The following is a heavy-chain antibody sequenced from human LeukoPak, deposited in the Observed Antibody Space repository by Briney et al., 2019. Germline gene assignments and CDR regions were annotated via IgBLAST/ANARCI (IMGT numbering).Heavy chain of an antibody. D-gene: IGHD2-2*01. Sequence: PGGSLRLSCVASGFTFTNYAMNWVRQAPGKGPEWVAAVSGGDENKYYADSVEGRFTISRDNSKNTLCLQMNSLRAEDTAVYYCARPVCCTSSSRQVPGVYCFDRWGQGTLVTVSS. CDR2: VSGGDENK. CDR3: ARPVCCTSSSRQVPGVYCFDR. J-gene: IGHJ4*02. V-gene: IGHV3-23*01. CDR1: GFTFTNYA.